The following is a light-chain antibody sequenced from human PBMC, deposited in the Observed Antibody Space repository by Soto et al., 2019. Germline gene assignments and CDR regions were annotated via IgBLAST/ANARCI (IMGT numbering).Light chain of an antibody. Sequence: QSVLTQPDSVSGSPGQSITISCTGTSSDVGAYNYVSWYQQYPGKAPKLMIYGVTNRPSGVSNRFSGSKTGNTASLTISGLQAEDEADYYFFSHRGGDSHVFVTGTKVTVL. V-gene: IGLV2-14*01. J-gene: IGLJ1*01. CDR1: SSDVGAYNY. CDR3: FSHRGGDSHV. CDR2: GVT.